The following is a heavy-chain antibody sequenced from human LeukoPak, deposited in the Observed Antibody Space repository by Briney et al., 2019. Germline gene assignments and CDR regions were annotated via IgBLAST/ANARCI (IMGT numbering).Heavy chain of an antibody. Sequence: ASVKVSCEASGGTFSSYAISWVRQAPGQGLEWMGRIIPIFGTANYAQKFQGRVTVTTDESTSTAYMELSSLRAEDTAVYYCAKDVVPVASNAHGGWYFDLWGRGTLVTVSS. J-gene: IGHJ2*01. CDR1: GGTFSSYA. V-gene: IGHV1-69*05. CDR2: IIPIFGTA. CDR3: AKDVVPVASNAHGGWYFDL. D-gene: IGHD6-19*01.